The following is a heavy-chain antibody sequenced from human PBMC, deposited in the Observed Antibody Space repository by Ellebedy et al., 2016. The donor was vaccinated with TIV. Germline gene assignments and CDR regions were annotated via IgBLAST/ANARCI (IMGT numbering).Heavy chain of an antibody. J-gene: IGHJ5*02. CDR2: ISSYNGDT. D-gene: IGHD3-22*01. Sequence: AASVKVSCKASGYNFSSYGITWVRQAPGQGLEWMGWISSYNGDTNYAQKLQGRVTMTRDTSTSTVYMELSSLRSEDTAVYSCARGSVYDSSGYYYGGRSDAWGQGSLVTVSS. V-gene: IGHV1-18*01. CDR1: GYNFSSYG. CDR3: ARGSVYDSSGYYYGGRSDA.